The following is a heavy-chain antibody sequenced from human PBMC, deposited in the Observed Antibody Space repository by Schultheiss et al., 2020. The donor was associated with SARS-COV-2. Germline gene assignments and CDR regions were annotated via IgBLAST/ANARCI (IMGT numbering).Heavy chain of an antibody. Sequence: SQTLSLTCGVSGFSISSGYYWSWIRQAPGKGLEWIGSIYHSGSAYYNPSLKSRVTILVDTSKNQFSLKLSSVTAADTAVYYCARDRWDSYYYYGMDVWGQGTTVTVSS. D-gene: IGHD1-26*01. CDR2: IYHSGSA. J-gene: IGHJ6*02. CDR3: ARDRWDSYYYYGMDV. CDR1: GFSISSGYY. V-gene: IGHV4-38-2*02.